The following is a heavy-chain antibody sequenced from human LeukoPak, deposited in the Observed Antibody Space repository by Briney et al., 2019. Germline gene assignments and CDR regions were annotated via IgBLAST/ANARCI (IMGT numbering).Heavy chain of an antibody. CDR3: ATLVYSGSRYHFDT. CDR2: FLYSGTT. D-gene: IGHD1-26*01. CDR1: NGAVKNSY. Sequence: SETLSLTCSVSNGAVKNSYWTWIRQPPGQGLEWIGNFLYSGTTTYRASLDSRLIISVDNSKKTVSLRLFSVTAADTAVYYCATLVYSGSRYHFDTWGQGTLVTVSS. J-gene: IGHJ4*02. V-gene: IGHV4-59*02.